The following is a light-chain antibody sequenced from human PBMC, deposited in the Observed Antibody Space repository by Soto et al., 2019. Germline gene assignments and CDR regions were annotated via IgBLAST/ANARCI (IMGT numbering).Light chain of an antibody. Sequence: DIQMTQSPSTLSASVGDRVTITCRASQSISSWLAWYQQKPGKAPKLLIYKASSLESGVPLRFSGSGSGTEFTLTISSLQPDDFATYYCQQYNNYPWTFGRGTKVDIK. V-gene: IGKV1-5*03. CDR2: KAS. CDR3: QQYNNYPWT. CDR1: QSISSW. J-gene: IGKJ1*01.